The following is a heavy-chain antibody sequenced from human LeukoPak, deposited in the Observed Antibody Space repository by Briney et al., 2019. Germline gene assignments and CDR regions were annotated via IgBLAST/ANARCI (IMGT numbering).Heavy chain of an antibody. CDR2: INPNTGAT. D-gene: IGHD1-26*01. CDR1: GYTFSGYY. Sequence: ASVKVSCKASGYTFSGYYIHWVRQAPGQGLEWMAWINPNTGATTYAQKFQGRVTVTRDTSIGTAFMEVIRVTSDDTAIYFCARGNLRELRGFDYWGQGTLVTVSS. J-gene: IGHJ4*02. CDR3: ARGNLRELRGFDY. V-gene: IGHV1-2*02.